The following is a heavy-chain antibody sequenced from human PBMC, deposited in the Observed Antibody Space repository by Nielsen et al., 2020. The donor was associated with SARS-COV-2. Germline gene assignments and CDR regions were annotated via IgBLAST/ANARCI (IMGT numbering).Heavy chain of an antibody. J-gene: IGHJ4*02. CDR3: AKLPGKYGSGVDY. CDR1: GFTFDDYA. V-gene: IGHV3-9*01. CDR2: ISWNSGSI. D-gene: IGHD3-10*01. Sequence: GGSLRLSCAASGFTFDDYAMHWVRQAPGKGLEWVSGISWNSGSIGYADSVKGRFTISRDNAKNSLYLQMNSLRAEDTALYYCAKLPGKYGSGVDYWGQGTLVTVSS.